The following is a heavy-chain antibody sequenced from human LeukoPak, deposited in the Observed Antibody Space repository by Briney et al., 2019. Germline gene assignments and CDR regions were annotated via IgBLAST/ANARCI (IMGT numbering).Heavy chain of an antibody. J-gene: IGHJ4*02. CDR1: GFTFSSYW. D-gene: IGHD3-10*01. V-gene: IGHV3-7*01. CDR3: ARDGNYYGSGSYYKVFDY. Sequence: GGSLRLSCATPGFTFSSYWMTWVREAPGKGLEWVANIKQDGSEKYYVDSVKGRFTSSRDNAKNSLYLQMNSLRAEDTAVYYCARDGNYYGSGSYYKVFDYWGQGTLVTVSS. CDR2: IKQDGSEK.